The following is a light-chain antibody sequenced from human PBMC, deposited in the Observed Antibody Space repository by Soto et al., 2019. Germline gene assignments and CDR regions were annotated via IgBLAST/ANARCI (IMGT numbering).Light chain of an antibody. J-gene: IGKJ1*01. CDR2: GAS. Sequence: EIVMTQSPATLSVSPGERATLSCRASESVGSNFAWYQQKPGQAPRLLIYGASTRATGIPARFSGSGSGTEFTLTISSLQSEDFAIYFCEQYNNWPPVRTFGQGTKVEIK. CDR3: EQYNNWPPVRT. CDR1: ESVGSN. V-gene: IGKV3-15*01.